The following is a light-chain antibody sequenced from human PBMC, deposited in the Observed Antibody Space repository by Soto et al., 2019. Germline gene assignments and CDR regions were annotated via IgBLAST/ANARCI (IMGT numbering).Light chain of an antibody. CDR3: QVYASSPDT. Sequence: SPGTLSLSPGERATLSCRASQSVSSSYLAWYQQKPGQAPRLLIYGASSRATGIPDRFSGSGSGTDFTLTIIRLEPEDFAGYCCQVYASSPDTLGQGTRLEIK. J-gene: IGKJ5*01. CDR2: GAS. V-gene: IGKV3-20*01. CDR1: QSVSSSY.